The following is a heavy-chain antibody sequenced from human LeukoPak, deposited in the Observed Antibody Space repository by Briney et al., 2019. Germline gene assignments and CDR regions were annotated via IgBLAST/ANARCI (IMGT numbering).Heavy chain of an antibody. CDR1: GYTFTGYY. V-gene: IGHV1-24*01. D-gene: IGHD5-18*01. CDR3: ATDPGYSYGLDY. CDR2: FDLEDGET. Sequence: ASVKVSCKASGYTFTGYYMHWVRQAPGKGLEWMGGFDLEDGETIYAQEFQGRVTMTEDTSTDTAYMELSSLRSEDTAVYYCATDPGYSYGLDYWGQGTLVTVSS. J-gene: IGHJ4*02.